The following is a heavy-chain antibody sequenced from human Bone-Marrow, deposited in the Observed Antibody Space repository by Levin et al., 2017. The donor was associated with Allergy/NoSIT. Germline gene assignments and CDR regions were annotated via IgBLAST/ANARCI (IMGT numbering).Heavy chain of an antibody. J-gene: IGHJ4*02. CDR1: GFTFNNYW. CDR2: INGAGTST. V-gene: IGHV3-74*01. CDR3: ARDPAYYDSSGYQDY. D-gene: IGHD3-22*01. Sequence: GGSLRLSCAASGFTFNNYWMHWVRLGPGKGLVWVSRINGAGTSTSYADSVKGRFTISRDNAKNTLYLQMNRLTAEDTAVYYCARDPAYYDSSGYQDYWGQGTLVTVSS.